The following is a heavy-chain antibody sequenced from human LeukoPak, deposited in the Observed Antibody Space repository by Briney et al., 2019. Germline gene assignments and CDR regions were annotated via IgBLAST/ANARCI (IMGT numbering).Heavy chain of an antibody. CDR2: ISGSGGST. J-gene: IGHJ4*02. CDR3: AKGIHSGPSLFDY. D-gene: IGHD6-19*01. Sequence: GGSLRLSCAASGFTFSSYAMSWVRQVPGKGLEWVSAISGSGGSTYYADSVKGRFTISRDNSKNTLYLQMNSLRAEDTAVYYCAKGIHSGPSLFDYWGQGTLVTVSS. V-gene: IGHV3-23*01. CDR1: GFTFSSYA.